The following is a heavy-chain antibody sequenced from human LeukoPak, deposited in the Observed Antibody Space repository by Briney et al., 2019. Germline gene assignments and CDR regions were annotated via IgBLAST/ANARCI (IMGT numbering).Heavy chain of an antibody. D-gene: IGHD5-12*01. J-gene: IGHJ4*02. CDR2: IYHSGST. Sequence: SETLSLTCTVSGYSISSGYYWGWIRQPPGKGLEWIGSIYHSGSTYYNPSLKSRVTISVDTSKNRFSLKLSSVTAADTAVYYCARGEPYDLREYFDYWGQGTLVTVSS. CDR1: GYSISSGYY. V-gene: IGHV4-38-2*02. CDR3: ARGEPYDLREYFDY.